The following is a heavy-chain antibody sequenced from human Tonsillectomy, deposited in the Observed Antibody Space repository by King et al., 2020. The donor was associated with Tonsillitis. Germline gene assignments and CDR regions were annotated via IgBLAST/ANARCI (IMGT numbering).Heavy chain of an antibody. J-gene: IGHJ4*02. V-gene: IGHV3-33*05. D-gene: IGHD3-22*01. CDR3: ARGDDSSGYYWSFDY. CDR2: ISYDGSNK. Sequence: QVQLVESGGGVVQPGRSLRLSCAASAFTFSSYGMHWVRQAPGKGLECVAVISYDGSNKFYADSVKGRFTISRDNSKTTLFLRMNSLRAEDTAVYYCARGDDSSGYYWSFDYWGQGTLVTVSS. CDR1: AFTFSSYG.